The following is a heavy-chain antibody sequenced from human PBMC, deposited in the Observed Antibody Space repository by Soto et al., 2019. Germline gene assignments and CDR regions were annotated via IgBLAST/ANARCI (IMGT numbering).Heavy chain of an antibody. J-gene: IGHJ4*02. Sequence: PSETLSLTCTVAGGSVSRGGYFWCWIRQPPGKGLEWIGYIYYSGSTYYNPSLKSRVTISVDTSKNQFSLKLSSVTAADTAVYYCARSGYSYGPNPLLYWGQGTLVTVSS. D-gene: IGHD5-18*01. CDR1: GGSVSRGGYF. CDR3: ARSGYSYGPNPLLY. CDR2: IYYSGST. V-gene: IGHV4-31*03.